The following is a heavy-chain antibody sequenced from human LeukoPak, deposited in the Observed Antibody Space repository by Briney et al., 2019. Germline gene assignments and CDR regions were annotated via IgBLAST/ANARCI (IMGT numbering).Heavy chain of an antibody. CDR3: ARGYSSSRSRLLGD. Sequence: ASVKISCKASGYTFTDYYMHWVQQAPGKGLEWMGRVDPEDGETIYAEKFQGRVTITADTSTDTAYMELSSLRSEDTAVYYCARGYSSSRSRLLGDWGQGTLVTVSS. D-gene: IGHD6-13*01. V-gene: IGHV1-69-2*01. CDR1: GYTFTDYY. CDR2: VDPEDGET. J-gene: IGHJ4*02.